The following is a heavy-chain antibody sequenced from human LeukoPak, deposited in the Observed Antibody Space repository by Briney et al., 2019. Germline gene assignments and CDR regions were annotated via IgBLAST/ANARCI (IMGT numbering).Heavy chain of an antibody. J-gene: IGHJ3*02. Sequence: SETLSLTCTVSGYSISSGYYWGWIRQPPGKGLEWIGSIYHSGSTYYNPSLKSRVTISVDTSKNQVSLKLNSVTAADTAVYYCARRQEYQLLFAFDIWGQGTMVTVSS. CDR1: GYSISSGYY. V-gene: IGHV4-38-2*02. CDR2: IYHSGST. D-gene: IGHD2-21*02. CDR3: ARRQEYQLLFAFDI.